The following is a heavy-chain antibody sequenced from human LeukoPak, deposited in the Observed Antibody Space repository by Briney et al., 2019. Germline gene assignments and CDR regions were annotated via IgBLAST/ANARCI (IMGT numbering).Heavy chain of an antibody. CDR1: GFTFSSYS. CDR3: ASLTDIEAGAVRY. CDR2: ISSSSSYI. D-gene: IGHD1-26*01. Sequence: GGSLRLSCAASGFTFSSYSMNWVRQAPGKGLEWVSSISSSSSYIYYADSVKGRFTISRDNAKNSLYLQMNSLRAEDTAVYYCASLTDIEAGAVRYWGQGTLVTVSS. V-gene: IGHV3-21*01. J-gene: IGHJ4*02.